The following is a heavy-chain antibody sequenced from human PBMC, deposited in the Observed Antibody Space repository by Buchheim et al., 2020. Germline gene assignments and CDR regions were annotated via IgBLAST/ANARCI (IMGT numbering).Heavy chain of an antibody. CDR1: GDSISSYY. V-gene: IGHV4-59*08. D-gene: IGHD4-23*01. J-gene: IGHJ5*02. CDR3: ARAVVVTNWFDP. CDR2: FYYSGST. Sequence: QVQLQESGPGLVKPSETLSLTCTVSGDSISSYYWSWIRQPPGKGLEWIGYFYYSGSTNYNPSLKSRVTISVDTSKTQFSLKLSSVTAADTAVYYCARAVVVTNWFDPWGQGTL.